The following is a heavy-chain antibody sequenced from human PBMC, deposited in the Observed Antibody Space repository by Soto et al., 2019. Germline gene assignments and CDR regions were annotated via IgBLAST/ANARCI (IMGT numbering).Heavy chain of an antibody. D-gene: IGHD3-16*01. CDR2: VTSSGDST. Sequence: QPGGSLRLSCAASGFTFSSYAMSWFRQAPGKGLEWVSAVTSSGDSTYYADSVKGRFTISRDSSKNTLFMQMNSLRVEDTAVYYFARRWGYYFDHWGQGTLVTVSS. V-gene: IGHV3-23*01. CDR3: ARRWGYYFDH. CDR1: GFTFSSYA. J-gene: IGHJ4*02.